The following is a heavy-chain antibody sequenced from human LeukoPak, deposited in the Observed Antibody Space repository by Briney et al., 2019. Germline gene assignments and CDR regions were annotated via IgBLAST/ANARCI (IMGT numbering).Heavy chain of an antibody. D-gene: IGHD3-22*01. CDR2: INHSGST. V-gene: IGHV4-34*01. CDR3: ARGSAGDSSGYYDY. Sequence: SETLSLTCAVYGGSFSGYYWNWIHQPPGEGLEWIGEINHSGSTNYNPSLKNRVTISVDTSKNQFSLKLSSVTAADTAVYYCARGSAGDSSGYYDYWGQGTLVTVSS. J-gene: IGHJ4*02. CDR1: GGSFSGYY.